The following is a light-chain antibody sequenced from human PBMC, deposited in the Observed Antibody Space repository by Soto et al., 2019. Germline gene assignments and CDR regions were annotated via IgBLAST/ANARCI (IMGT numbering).Light chain of an antibody. J-gene: IGLJ2*01. CDR2: SNN. V-gene: IGLV1-44*01. Sequence: QSAMTQPPSVSAAPGQKVTISCSGSSSNIGGNSVSWYQQLPGTAPKLLIYSNNLRPSGVPDRFSGSKSGTSASLAISGLQSEDEADYYCATWDDSLNAVLFGGGTKVTVL. CDR3: ATWDDSLNAVL. CDR1: SSNIGGNS.